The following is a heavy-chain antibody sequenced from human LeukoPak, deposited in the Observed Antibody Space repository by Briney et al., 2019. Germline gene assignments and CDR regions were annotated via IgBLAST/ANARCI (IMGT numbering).Heavy chain of an antibody. CDR3: AAPDYDSSGFLFDY. J-gene: IGHJ4*02. Sequence: GGSLRLSCAASGFTFRSYWMHWVRQAPGKGLVWVSRINSDGSSTSYADSVKGRFTISRDNAKNTLYLQMNSLRAEDTAVYYCAAPDYDSSGFLFDYWGQGTLVTVSS. CDR2: INSDGSST. CDR1: GFTFRSYW. V-gene: IGHV3-74*01. D-gene: IGHD3-22*01.